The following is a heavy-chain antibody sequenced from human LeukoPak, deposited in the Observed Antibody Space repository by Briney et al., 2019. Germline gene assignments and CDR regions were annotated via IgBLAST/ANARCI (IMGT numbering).Heavy chain of an antibody. D-gene: IGHD3-9*01. CDR1: GFTFSSYA. CDR2: ISGSGGST. CDR3: ARVLLGMSAFDL. Sequence: GGSLRLSCAASGFTFSSYAMSWVRQAPGKGLEWVSAISGSGGSTYYADSVKGRFTISRDNSKNTLYLQMNSLRADDTAVYSCARVLLGMSAFDLWGQGTMVSVSS. V-gene: IGHV3-23*01. J-gene: IGHJ3*01.